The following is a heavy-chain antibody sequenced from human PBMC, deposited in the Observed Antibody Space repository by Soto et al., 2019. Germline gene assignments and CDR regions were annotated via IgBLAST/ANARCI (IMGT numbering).Heavy chain of an antibody. J-gene: IGHJ4*02. D-gene: IGHD2-2*01. CDR2: ISSSSSTI. Sequence: EVRLVESGGGLVQPGGSLRLSCAASGFTFSSYSMNWVRQAPGKGLEWVSYISSSSSTIYYADSVKGRFTISRDNAKNSLYLQMNSLRDEDTAVYYCARGGPRGGYQLLNIYYFDYWGQGTLVTVSS. CDR3: ARGGPRGGYQLLNIYYFDY. CDR1: GFTFSSYS. V-gene: IGHV3-48*02.